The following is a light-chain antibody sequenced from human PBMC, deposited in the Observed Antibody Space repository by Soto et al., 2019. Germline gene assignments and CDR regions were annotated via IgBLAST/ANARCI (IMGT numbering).Light chain of an antibody. Sequence: DIQMTQSPSSLSPSVGDRVTITCRASQSIRRWLGWYQQKPGKAPKLLIFDASTLESGVPSRFSGRGSETEFTLTISSLQPDDFATYYCQQYNSYSPATFGQGTKVDIK. CDR3: QQYNSYSPAT. CDR1: QSIRRW. CDR2: DAS. V-gene: IGKV1-5*01. J-gene: IGKJ1*01.